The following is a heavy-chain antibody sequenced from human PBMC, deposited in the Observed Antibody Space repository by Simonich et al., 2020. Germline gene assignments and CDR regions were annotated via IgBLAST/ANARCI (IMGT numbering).Heavy chain of an antibody. CDR1: GGSISSSSYY. Sequence: QLQLQESGPGLVKPSETLSLTCTVSGGSISSSSYYWGWIRQPPGKGLEWIGSIYFSGGTYYNPSLKSRVTISVDTSKTQFSLKLSSVTAADTAVYYCARHAGFAFDIWGQGTMVTVSS. CDR2: IYFSGGT. J-gene: IGHJ3*02. D-gene: IGHD6-13*01. V-gene: IGHV4-39*01. CDR3: ARHAGFAFDI.